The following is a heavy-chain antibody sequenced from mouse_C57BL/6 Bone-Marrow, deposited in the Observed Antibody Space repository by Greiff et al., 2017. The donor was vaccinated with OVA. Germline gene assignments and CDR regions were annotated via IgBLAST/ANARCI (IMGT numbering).Heavy chain of an antibody. J-gene: IGHJ3*01. D-gene: IGHD2-1*01. CDR3: ARRGNYYGNYDWFAY. CDR1: GYTFTNYW. CDR2: IYPGGGYT. V-gene: IGHV1-63*01. Sequence: QVQLKQSGAELVRPGTSVKMSCKASGYTFTNYWIGWAKQRPGHGLEWIGDIYPGGGYTNYNEKFKGKATLTADKSSSTAYMQFSSLTSEDSAIYYCARRGNYYGNYDWFAYWGQGTLVTVSA.